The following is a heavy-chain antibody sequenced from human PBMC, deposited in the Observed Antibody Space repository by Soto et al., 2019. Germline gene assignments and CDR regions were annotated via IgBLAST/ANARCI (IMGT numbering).Heavy chain of an antibody. V-gene: IGHV3-30*18. CDR1: GFTFSSYG. CDR2: ISYDGSNK. D-gene: IGHD2-2*02. CDR3: AKDLSDIVVVPAAIGYGMDV. Sequence: GGSLRLSCAASGFTFSSYGMHWVRQAPGKGLEWVAVISYDGSNKYYADSVKGRFTISRDNSKNTLYLQMNSLRAEDTAVYYCAKDLSDIVVVPAAIGYGMDVWGQGTTVTVSS. J-gene: IGHJ6*02.